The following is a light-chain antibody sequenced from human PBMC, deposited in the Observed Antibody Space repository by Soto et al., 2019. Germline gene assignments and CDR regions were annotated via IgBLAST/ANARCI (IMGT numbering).Light chain of an antibody. Sequence: IQLTQSPSSLSASVGDSVTITCRASQGISSWLAWYQQKPGKAPKLLIFDASRLESGVPSRFSGSASGTEFTLTISSLQPDDFATYYCQQYDNYPLTFGGGTKVDIK. V-gene: IGKV1-5*01. CDR1: QGISSW. CDR2: DAS. CDR3: QQYDNYPLT. J-gene: IGKJ4*01.